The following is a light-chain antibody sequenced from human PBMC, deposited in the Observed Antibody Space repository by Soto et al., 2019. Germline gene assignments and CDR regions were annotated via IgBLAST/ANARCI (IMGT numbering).Light chain of an antibody. CDR2: DAS. CDR1: QGISSA. Sequence: AIQLTQSPSSLSASVGDRVTITCRASQGISSALAWYQQKPGKAPKLLIYDASSLESGVPSRFSGGGSGTDFTLTISSLQPEDFATYYCQQFNSYPIFGQGTKLEIK. J-gene: IGKJ2*01. CDR3: QQFNSYPI. V-gene: IGKV1-13*02.